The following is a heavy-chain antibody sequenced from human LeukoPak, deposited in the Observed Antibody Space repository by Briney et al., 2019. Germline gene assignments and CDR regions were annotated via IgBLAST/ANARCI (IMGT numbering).Heavy chain of an antibody. CDR2: IGGSGRVT. CDR3: AKDLPSITQRGYAFDI. Sequence: PGGSLRLSCAASGFTFSTYGMSWVRQAPGKGLEWVSAIGGSGRVTYYADSVKGRFTVSRDNSKNTLYLHVDSLRDEDTALYYCAKDLPSITQRGYAFDIWGQGTMVTVSS. V-gene: IGHV3-23*01. CDR1: GFTFSTYG. J-gene: IGHJ3*02. D-gene: IGHD5-12*01.